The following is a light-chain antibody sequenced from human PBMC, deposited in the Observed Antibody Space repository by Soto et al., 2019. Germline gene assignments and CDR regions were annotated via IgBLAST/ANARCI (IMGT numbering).Light chain of an antibody. CDR3: QQYNSYPWT. J-gene: IGKJ1*01. CDR1: QSLSSR. Sequence: IQMTQSPSTLSTYVGDRVTITCRASQSLSSRLAWYQQIPGKAPKLLIYDAFSLQSGVPSRFSGSGSATEFRLTISSLQPDAFATSHCQQYNSYPWTFGQGT. V-gene: IGKV1-5*01. CDR2: DAF.